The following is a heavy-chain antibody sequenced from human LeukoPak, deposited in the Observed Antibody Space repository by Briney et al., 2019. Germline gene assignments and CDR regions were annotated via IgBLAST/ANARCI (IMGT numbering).Heavy chain of an antibody. CDR3: ASHSSGYNWFDP. CDR2: IIPIFGTA. CDR1: GGTFTSYA. J-gene: IGHJ5*02. V-gene: IGHV1-69*13. D-gene: IGHD6-19*01. Sequence: SVKVSCKASGGTFTSYAISWVRQAPGQGLEWMGGIIPIFGTANYAQKFQGRVTITADESTSTAYMELSSLRSEDTAVYYCASHSSGYNWFDPWGQGTLVTVSS.